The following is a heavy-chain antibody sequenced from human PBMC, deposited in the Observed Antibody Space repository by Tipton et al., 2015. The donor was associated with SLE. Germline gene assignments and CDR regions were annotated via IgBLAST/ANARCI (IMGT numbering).Heavy chain of an antibody. Sequence: TLSLTCTVSGGSISSYYWSWIRQPPGKGLEWIGYISYSGSTNYNPSLRSRVTISLDTSKNQFSLKLSSVTAADTAVYYCASFGAANYYYYYMDVWGKGTTVTGSS. CDR2: ISYSGST. D-gene: IGHD3-16*01. CDR3: ASFGAANYYYYYMDV. J-gene: IGHJ6*03. CDR1: GGSISSYY. V-gene: IGHV4-59*01.